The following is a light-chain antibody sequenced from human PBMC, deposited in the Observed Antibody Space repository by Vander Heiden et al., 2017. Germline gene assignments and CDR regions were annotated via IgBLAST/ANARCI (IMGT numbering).Light chain of an antibody. J-gene: IGKJ4*01. CDR3: QQYYTTPLT. CDR2: WTS. V-gene: IGKV4-1*01. Sequence: DIVMTQSPESLAVSLGERATINCKPSQTVLSSSNNKNCIAWYQQKPGQPPKLLIYWTSKRESWVPDRFSGSGSGTDFTLTISSLQAEDVAVYYCQQYYTTPLTFGGGTRVEI. CDR1: QTVLSSSNNKNC.